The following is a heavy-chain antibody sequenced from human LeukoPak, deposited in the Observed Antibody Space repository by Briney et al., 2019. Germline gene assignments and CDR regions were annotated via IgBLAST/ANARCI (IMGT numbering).Heavy chain of an antibody. J-gene: IGHJ5*02. CDR3: ARVGSGWYEGGFDP. Sequence: SVKVSCKASGGTFSSYAISWVRQAPGQGLEWMGRIIPILGIANYAQKFQGRVTITADKSTSTAYMELSSLRSEDTPVYYCARVGSGWYEGGFDPWGQGTLVTVSS. CDR2: IIPILGIA. CDR1: GGTFSSYA. D-gene: IGHD6-19*01. V-gene: IGHV1-69*04.